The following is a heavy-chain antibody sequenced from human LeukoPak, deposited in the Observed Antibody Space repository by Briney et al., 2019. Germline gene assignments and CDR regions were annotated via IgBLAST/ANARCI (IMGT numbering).Heavy chain of an antibody. CDR2: MYPGDSDI. J-gene: IGHJ3*02. CDR3: ARGNILAGFRGAFDI. CDR1: GYSFSTYW. D-gene: IGHD3-9*01. V-gene: IGHV5-51*01. Sequence: RGESLKISCNGSGYSFSTYWIGWVRQMPGKGLEWMGIMYPGDSDIRYSPSFRGQVTISADKSISTAYLQWSSLKASDTAIYYCARGNILAGFRGAFDIWGRGTMVTLSS.